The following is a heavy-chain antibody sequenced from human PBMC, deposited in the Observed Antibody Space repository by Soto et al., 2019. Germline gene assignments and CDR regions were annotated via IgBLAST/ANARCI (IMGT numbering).Heavy chain of an antibody. CDR3: ARGEVTMVRGVSGRDGMDV. CDR2: INPNSGGT. V-gene: IGHV1-2*04. D-gene: IGHD3-10*01. J-gene: IGHJ6*02. CDR1: GYTFTGYY. Sequence: ASVKVSCKASGYTFTGYYMHWVRQAPGQGLEWMGWINPNSGGTNYAQKFQGWVTMTRDTSISTAYMELSRPRSDDTAVYYCARGEVTMVRGVSGRDGMDVWGQGTTVTVSS.